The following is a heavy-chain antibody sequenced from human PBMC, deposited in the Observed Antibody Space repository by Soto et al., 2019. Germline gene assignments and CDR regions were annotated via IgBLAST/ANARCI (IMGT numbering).Heavy chain of an antibody. CDR3: AITYCRDNSCPRDFDF. J-gene: IGHJ4*02. Sequence: QVQVVQSGAEVKKPESSVKVSCKPSGGTFNTYTVNWVRLAPGHGLEWMGRFIPILDMANYAQKFQDRVTITADRATFPAYKEPNSLNSDDTAVYYCAITYCRDNSCPRDFDFWGPGTRVTVSS. CDR2: FIPILDMA. D-gene: IGHD2-15*01. V-gene: IGHV1-69*02. CDR1: GGTFNTYT.